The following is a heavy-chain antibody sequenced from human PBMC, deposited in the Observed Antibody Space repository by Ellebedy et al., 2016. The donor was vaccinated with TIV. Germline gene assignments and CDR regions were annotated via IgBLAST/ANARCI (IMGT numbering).Heavy chain of an antibody. V-gene: IGHV1-18*01. CDR2: VSSYNGNT. J-gene: IGHJ2*01. Sequence: ASVKVSCXASGYTFTNFGISWVRQAPGQGLEWMGWVSSYNGNTNYAQKFQGRVTMTTDTPTSTAYMELKDLRSDDTAVYYCARDTDYGGFIEHWYFNIWGRGTLVTVSS. CDR3: ARDTDYGGFIEHWYFNI. CDR1: GYTFTNFG. D-gene: IGHD4-23*01.